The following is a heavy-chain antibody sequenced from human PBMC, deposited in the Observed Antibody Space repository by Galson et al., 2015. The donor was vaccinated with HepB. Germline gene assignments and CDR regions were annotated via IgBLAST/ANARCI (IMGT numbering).Heavy chain of an antibody. D-gene: IGHD4-23*01. CDR2: IWYDGSNK. CDR1: GFTFSSYG. Sequence: SLRLSCAASGFTFSSYGMHWVRQAPGKGLEWVAVIWYDGSNKYYADSVKGRFTISRDNSKNTLYLQMNSLRAEDTAVYYCARAGYGGNSLWAPNYYYYYMDVWGKGTTVTVSS. J-gene: IGHJ6*03. V-gene: IGHV3-33*01. CDR3: ARAGYGGNSLWAPNYYYYYMDV.